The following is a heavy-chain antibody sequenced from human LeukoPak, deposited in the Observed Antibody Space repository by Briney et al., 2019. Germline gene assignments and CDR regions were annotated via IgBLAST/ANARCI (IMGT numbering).Heavy chain of an antibody. CDR1: GFTFSIYG. D-gene: IGHD3-22*01. V-gene: IGHV3-33*01. J-gene: IGHJ4*02. CDR2: IWYDGSKK. CDR3: ARDLYDSNGYVHVVY. Sequence: PGRSLRLSCAASGFTFSIYGMHWVRQAPGKGLEWVALIWYDGSKKYYADSVKGRFTISRDNSKNTLYLQMNSLRAEDTAIYYCARDLYDSNGYVHVVYWGQGTLVTVSS.